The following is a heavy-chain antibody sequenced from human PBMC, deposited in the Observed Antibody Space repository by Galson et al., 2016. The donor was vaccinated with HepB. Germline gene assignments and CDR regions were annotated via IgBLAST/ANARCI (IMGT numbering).Heavy chain of an antibody. Sequence: SLRLSCAASGFTFRSYWMHWVRQAPGKGLGWVSRINNDGSDTTYADSVKGRFTISRDNAKNTVYLQMNSLGAEDTAVYHCTRDQLVVEPSGIVSYGMDVWGQGTTVTV. D-gene: IGHD2-2*01. CDR3: TRDQLVVEPSGIVSYGMDV. J-gene: IGHJ6*02. CDR2: INNDGSDT. V-gene: IGHV3-74*01. CDR1: GFTFRSYW.